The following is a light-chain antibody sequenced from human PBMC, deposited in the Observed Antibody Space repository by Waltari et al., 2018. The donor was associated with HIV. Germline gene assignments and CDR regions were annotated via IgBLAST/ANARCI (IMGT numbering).Light chain of an antibody. CDR1: SSSIGSNS. Sequence: QSVLTQPPSASGTPGPRVTISCSGSSSSIGSNSVYWYQQLPGTAPKLLIYRNNQRPSGVPDRFSGSKSGTSASLVISGLRSEDEADYYCAAWDDSLSGYVFGTGTKVTVL. CDR2: RNN. V-gene: IGLV1-47*01. CDR3: AAWDDSLSGYV. J-gene: IGLJ1*01.